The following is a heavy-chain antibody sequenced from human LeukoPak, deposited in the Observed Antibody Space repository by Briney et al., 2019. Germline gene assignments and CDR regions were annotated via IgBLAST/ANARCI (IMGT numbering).Heavy chain of an antibody. V-gene: IGHV4-59*01. J-gene: IGHJ4*03. CDR1: GGSISRYY. CDR3: ARRPDPDYYASGSYNFFGWGYFDY. Sequence: SETVSLTCTVSGGSISRYYWSWIRQPPGKGLEWIGAIYDSGSTNYNPSLKSGGTISVDTCKDQFSLKLTSVTAADTAVYSCARRPDPDYYASGSYNFFGWGYFDYWGQGTLVPVSS. CDR2: IYDSGST. D-gene: IGHD3-10*01.